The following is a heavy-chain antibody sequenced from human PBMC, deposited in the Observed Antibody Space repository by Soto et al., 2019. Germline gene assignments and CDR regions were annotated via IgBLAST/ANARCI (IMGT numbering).Heavy chain of an antibody. Sequence: SETLSLTCSVSGGPISSGSGYWGWVRQPPGKGLEWIGSISNRGTTYYNPSLKGRVTISVDTSKNQFSLRVRSVTAADTAVYYCARHPPSIVGVTALPSRFDNWGQGAQVTVSS. V-gene: IGHV4-39*01. CDR2: ISNRGTT. J-gene: IGHJ4*02. CDR3: ARHPPSIVGVTALPSRFDN. CDR1: GGPISSGSGY. D-gene: IGHD2-21*02.